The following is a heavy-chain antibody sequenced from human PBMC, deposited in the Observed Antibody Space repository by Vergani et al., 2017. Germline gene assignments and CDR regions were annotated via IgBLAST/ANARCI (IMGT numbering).Heavy chain of an antibody. D-gene: IGHD6-6*01. J-gene: IGHJ5*02. CDR3: AKDLGTSSGGGWFDP. Sequence: EVQLEESGGGVVLPGRSLRLSCVASGFTSAGYAMHWVRQAPGTGLEWVSGSSWNSNSIGYADSVKGRFTISRDKAKNSLYLQMNSLRAEDTALYYCAKDLGTSSGGGWFDPWGQGTLVTVSS. CDR1: GFTSAGYA. CDR2: SSWNSNSI. V-gene: IGHV3-9*02.